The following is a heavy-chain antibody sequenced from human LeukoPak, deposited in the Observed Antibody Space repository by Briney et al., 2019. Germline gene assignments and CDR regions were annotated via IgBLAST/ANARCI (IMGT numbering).Heavy chain of an antibody. CDR2: ISYDGSNK. V-gene: IGHV3-30-3*01. D-gene: IGHD6-19*01. CDR1: GFTFSSYA. Sequence: PGGSLRLSCAASGFTFSSYAMHWVRQAPGKGLEWVAVISYDGSNKYYADSVKGRFTISRDNSKNTLYLQMNSLRAEDTAVYYCARDRHSSGWPSPIYYYYGMDVWGQGTTVTVSS. J-gene: IGHJ6*02. CDR3: ARDRHSSGWPSPIYYYYGMDV.